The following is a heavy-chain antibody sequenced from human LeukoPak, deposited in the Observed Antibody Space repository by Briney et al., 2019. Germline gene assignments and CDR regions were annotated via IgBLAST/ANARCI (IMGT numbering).Heavy chain of an antibody. CDR2: ISYGGIDK. D-gene: IGHD3-3*01. CDR3: ARESWSDSVAFDI. CDR1: GFNFSSYA. V-gene: IGHV3-30*04. J-gene: IGHJ3*02. Sequence: GTSLRLSCAASGFNFSSYAMHWIRQAPVEGLEWVGLISYGGIDKSYADSVKGRFTISRDSSKRTLYLQMNSLRAEDTAMYYCARESWSDSVAFDIWGLGTMVIVSS.